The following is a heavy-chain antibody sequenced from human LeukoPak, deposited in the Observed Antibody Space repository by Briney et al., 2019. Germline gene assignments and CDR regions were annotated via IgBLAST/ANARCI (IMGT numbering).Heavy chain of an antibody. V-gene: IGHV1-2*02. D-gene: IGHD3-16*02. Sequence: ASVKVSCKASGYTFTGYYMHWVRQATGQGLEWMGWINPNSGGTNYAQKFQGRVTLTRDTSISTAYMELSRLRSDDTAVYYCARELPGFTIYDYVWGSYRPFDEWGQGSLVTVSS. J-gene: IGHJ4*02. CDR2: INPNSGGT. CDR3: ARELPGFTIYDYVWGSYRPFDE. CDR1: GYTFTGYY.